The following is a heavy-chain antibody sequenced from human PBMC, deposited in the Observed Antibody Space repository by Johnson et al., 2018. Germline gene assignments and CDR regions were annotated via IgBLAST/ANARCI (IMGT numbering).Heavy chain of an antibody. J-gene: IGHJ6*03. V-gene: IGHV3-43D*03. CDR2: VSWDGGST. CDR1: GYTFTSYD. D-gene: IGHD1-26*01. CDR3: AKDASSATYYNYYYYMDV. Sequence: QLVESGAEVKKPGASVKVSCKASGYTFTSYDINWVRQAPGKGLEWVSLVSWDGGSTYYADSVKGRFTISRDNSKNSLYLQMNSLRGEDTAWYYCAKDASSATYYNYYYYMDVWGKVTTVTVSS.